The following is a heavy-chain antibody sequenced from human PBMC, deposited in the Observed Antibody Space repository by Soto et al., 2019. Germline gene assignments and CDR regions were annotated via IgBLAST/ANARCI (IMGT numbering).Heavy chain of an antibody. CDR1: GGTFSSYA. CDR3: ASRVQDIVVVPAAMGLGVYYGMDV. V-gene: IGHV1-69*01. D-gene: IGHD2-2*01. Sequence: QVQLVQSGAEVKKPGSSVKVACKASGGTFSSYAISWVRQAPGQGLEWMGGIIPIVGTANYAQKFQGRVTITADESTSTAYMELSSLRSEDTAVYYCASRVQDIVVVPAAMGLGVYYGMDVWCQGTTVTVSS. J-gene: IGHJ6*02. CDR2: IIPIVGTA.